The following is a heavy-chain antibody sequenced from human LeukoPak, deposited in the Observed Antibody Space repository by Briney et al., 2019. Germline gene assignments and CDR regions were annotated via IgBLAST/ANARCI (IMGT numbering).Heavy chain of an antibody. CDR2: IIPIFGTA. J-gene: IGHJ3*02. CDR1: GGTFSSYA. D-gene: IGHD2-2*01. V-gene: IGHV1-69*01. Sequence: SVKVSCKASGGTFSSYAISWVRQAPGQGLEWMGGIIPIFGTANYAQKFQGRVTITADESTSTAYMELSSLRSEDTAVYYCARRRIVVVPAARGAFDIWGQGTMVTVSS. CDR3: ARRRIVVVPAARGAFDI.